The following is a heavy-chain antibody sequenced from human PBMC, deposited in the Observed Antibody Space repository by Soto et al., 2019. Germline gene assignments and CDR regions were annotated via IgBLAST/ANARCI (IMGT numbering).Heavy chain of an antibody. D-gene: IGHD3-10*01. V-gene: IGHV3-66*01. CDR1: GFSVATDS. J-gene: IGHJ4*02. Sequence: EVRLVESGGGLGQPGGSLRLSCAVSGFSVATDSMSWVRQAPGKGLEWISGIYKDGTTYHADSVKGRFTTSRDSFKNTLYLQMDNLGAEDTAVYHCTRDSSYYGSGRGVLDYWGQGTLVTVSS. CDR3: TRDSSYYGSGRGVLDY. CDR2: IYKDGTT.